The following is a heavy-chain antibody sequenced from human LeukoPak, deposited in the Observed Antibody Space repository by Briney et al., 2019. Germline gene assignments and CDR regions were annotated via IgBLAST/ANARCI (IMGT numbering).Heavy chain of an antibody. Sequence: GESLRISCKGSGYSFTNYWISWVRQMPGKGLEWMGRINPSDSYTNYNPPFQGHVTFSVDKSIATAYLQWTTLKALDTAMYYCARGGWLDDYWGQGTLVTVSS. J-gene: IGHJ4*02. CDR3: ARGGWLDDY. CDR1: GYSFTNYW. V-gene: IGHV5-10-1*01. CDR2: INPSDSYT. D-gene: IGHD6-19*01.